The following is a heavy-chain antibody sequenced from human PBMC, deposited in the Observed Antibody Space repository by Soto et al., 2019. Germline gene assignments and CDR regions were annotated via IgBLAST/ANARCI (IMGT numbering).Heavy chain of an antibody. Sequence: GGSLRLSCAASGFTFRNYWMHWVRQAPGKGLVWASRVNSDGDTTYYADSVKGRFTISRDNAKNTLYLQMNSLRAEDTAVYYCARVFGSGGPVKYYYYYGMDVWGQGTTVTVSS. D-gene: IGHD3-10*01. J-gene: IGHJ6*02. V-gene: IGHV3-74*01. CDR3: ARVFGSGGPVKYYYYYGMDV. CDR1: GFTFRNYW. CDR2: VNSDGDTT.